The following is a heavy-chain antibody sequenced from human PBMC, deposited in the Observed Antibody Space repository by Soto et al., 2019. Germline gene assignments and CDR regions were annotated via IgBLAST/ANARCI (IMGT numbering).Heavy chain of an antibody. Sequence: PSETLSLTCTVSGGSISSDYWSWIRQPPGKGLEWIAYIYYSGSTNYNPSLKSRVAISGDTSKNQFSLKLSSVTAADTAVYYCARPVIGGFDYWGQGALVNLSS. CDR1: GGSISSDY. D-gene: IGHD3-16*02. CDR2: IYYSGST. V-gene: IGHV4-59*01. J-gene: IGHJ4*02. CDR3: ARPVIGGFDY.